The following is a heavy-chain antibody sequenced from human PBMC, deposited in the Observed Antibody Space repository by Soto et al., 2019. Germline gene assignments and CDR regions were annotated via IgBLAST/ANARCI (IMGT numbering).Heavy chain of an antibody. CDR3: AREGGYSSSWYYFDY. CDR1: GFTFSSSA. V-gene: IGHV3-30-3*01. CDR2: ISYDGSKK. D-gene: IGHD6-13*01. J-gene: IGHJ4*02. Sequence: QGQLVESGGVVVQPGRSLRLSCAASGFTFSSSAMHWVRQAPGKGLVRVAVISYDGSKKYYAASVQGRFTISRDNSKNTLYLQMNSLRAEDTAVYYCAREGGYSSSWYYFDYWGQGTLVTVSS.